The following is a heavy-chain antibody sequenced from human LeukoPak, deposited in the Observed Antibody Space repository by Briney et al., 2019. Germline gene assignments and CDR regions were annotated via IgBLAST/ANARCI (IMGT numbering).Heavy chain of an antibody. CDR1: GFTFSSYW. V-gene: IGHV3-7*01. J-gene: IGHJ4*02. CDR2: IRQDGSEK. Sequence: GGSLRLSCAASGFTFSSYWMSWVRQAPGKGLEWVANIRQDGSEKSYVDSVKGRFTISRDNAKNSLYLQMNSLRAEDTAVYYCARDPAEDSSPPTDYWGQGTLVTVS. D-gene: IGHD3-22*01. CDR3: ARDPAEDSSPPTDY.